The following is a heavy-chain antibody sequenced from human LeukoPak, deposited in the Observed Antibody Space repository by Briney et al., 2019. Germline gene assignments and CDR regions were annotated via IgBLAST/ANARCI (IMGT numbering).Heavy chain of an antibody. D-gene: IGHD3-10*01. V-gene: IGHV3-23*03. J-gene: IGHJ3*02. CDR2: IYSGGST. Sequence: GESLRLSCAASGVTFSSYDRSWIRQAPGKGLEWVSTIYSGGSTYYAQSVKGRFTISRDDSKNTLFLQMNSLRAEDTAVYYCAKDLWRGSGSYPPNLAFDIWGQGTMVTVSS. CDR3: AKDLWRGSGSYPPNLAFDI. CDR1: GVTFSSYD.